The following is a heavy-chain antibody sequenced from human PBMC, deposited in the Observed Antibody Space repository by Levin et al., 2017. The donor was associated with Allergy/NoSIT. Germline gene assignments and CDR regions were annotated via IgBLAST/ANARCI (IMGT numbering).Heavy chain of an antibody. D-gene: IGHD6-6*01. V-gene: IGHV3-74*01. Sequence: TGGSLRLSCAASGFTFSSYWMHWVRQVPGKGLVWVSRINSDGSSTSYADSVKGRFTISRDNDKNTLYLQMNSLRAEDTAVYFCARGLYTSYFFDYWGQGTLVTVSS. CDR3: ARGLYTSYFFDY. CDR2: INSDGSST. CDR1: GFTFSSYW. J-gene: IGHJ4*02.